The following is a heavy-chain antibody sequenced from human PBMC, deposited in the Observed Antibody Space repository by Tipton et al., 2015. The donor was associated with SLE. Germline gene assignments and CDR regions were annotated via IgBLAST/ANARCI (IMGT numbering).Heavy chain of an antibody. Sequence: QVQLVQSGAEVKKPGASVKVSCKASGYTFTNYAMHWVRQAPGQRLELVGWINVGNGNTKYSQKFQGRVTITRDTSASTAYMELSSLRSEDTAVYSCAREDVSAWGQGTLVTVSS. CDR1: GYTFTNYA. CDR3: AREDVSA. D-gene: IGHD6-25*01. CDR2: INVGNGNT. J-gene: IGHJ4*02. V-gene: IGHV1-3*01.